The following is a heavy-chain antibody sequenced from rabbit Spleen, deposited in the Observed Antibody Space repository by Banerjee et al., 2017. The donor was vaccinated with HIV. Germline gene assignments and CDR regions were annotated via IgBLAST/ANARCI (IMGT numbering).Heavy chain of an antibody. D-gene: IGHD1-1*01. CDR1: GFDFSRFG. Sequence: QEQLVESGGGLVQPGGSLTLSCKASGFDFSRFGVSWVRQAPGKGLEWIGYIDPLFHRTYYASWMNGRFTFSSDNAQNTVDLQLNSLTVADTATYFCVRVWADTSGYYGYFDLWGPGTLVTVS. CDR3: VRVWADTSGYYGYFDL. V-gene: IGHV1S47*01. J-gene: IGHJ4*01. CDR2: IDPLFHRT.